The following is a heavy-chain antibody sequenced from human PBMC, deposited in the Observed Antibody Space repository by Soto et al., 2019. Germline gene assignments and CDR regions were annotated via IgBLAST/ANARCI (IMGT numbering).Heavy chain of an antibody. CDR1: CGSIISGGYS. CDR2: TYQSGSA. Sequence: SETLSLTCTFSCGSIISGGYSWTWIRQSPGKGLEWIGYTYQSGSAYYNPSLKSRVTISVDRSKNQFSLNLTSVTAADTAVYYCARDYYGMDVWGQGTTVTSP. CDR3: ARDYYGMDV. J-gene: IGHJ6*02. V-gene: IGHV4-30-2*06.